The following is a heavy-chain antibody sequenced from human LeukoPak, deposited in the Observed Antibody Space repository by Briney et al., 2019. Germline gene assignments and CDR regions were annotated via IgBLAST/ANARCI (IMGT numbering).Heavy chain of an antibody. CDR2: IYYSGST. V-gene: IGHV4-30-2*03. CDR3: VRRNYYFDY. Sequence: LRLSCAASGFTFSSYAMSWVRQAPGKGLEWVASIYYSGSTYYNPSLKSRVSISVDTSKNQFSLKLSSVTAADTAVYYCVRRNYYFDYWGQGTLVTVSS. J-gene: IGHJ4*02. CDR1: GFTFSSYA.